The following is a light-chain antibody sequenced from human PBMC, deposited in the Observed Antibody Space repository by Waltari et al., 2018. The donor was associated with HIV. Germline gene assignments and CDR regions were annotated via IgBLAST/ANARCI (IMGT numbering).Light chain of an antibody. CDR2: EGT. V-gene: IGLV2-23*01. J-gene: IGLJ2*01. CDR3: CSYASLVI. Sequence: QSALTQPASVSGSPGQSITISCTGTSSDAGSYNLVSWYQQHPGKAPKLMIYEGTKRPSGVSNRFSGSKSGNTASLTISGLQAEDEADYYCCSYASLVIFGGGTKLTVL. CDR1: SSDAGSYNL.